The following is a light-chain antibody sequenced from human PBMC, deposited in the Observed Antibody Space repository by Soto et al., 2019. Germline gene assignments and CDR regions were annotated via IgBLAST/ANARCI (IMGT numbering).Light chain of an antibody. J-gene: IGKJ5*01. CDR1: QSISSW. CDR2: KAS. Sequence: DIDVTQSTSTLSASLGGRVTITLRASQSISSWLAWYQQKPGKAPKLLIYKASSLESGVPSRFSGSGSGTEFTLTISSLQADDFATYYCQQYNSYPYTFGQGTRLEI. V-gene: IGKV1-5*03. CDR3: QQYNSYPYT.